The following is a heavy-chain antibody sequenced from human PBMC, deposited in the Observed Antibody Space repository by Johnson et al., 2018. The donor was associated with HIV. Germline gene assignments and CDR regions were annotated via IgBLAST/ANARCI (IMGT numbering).Heavy chain of an antibody. Sequence: QVQLVESGGGVVQPGRSLRLSCAVSGFTFSSYGMHWVRRAPGKGLEWVSLIYSSGTTYYADSVKGRFTISRDNSKNTLYLQMNSLRAEDTAVYYCAREVGNAGAFDIWGQGTMVTVSS. CDR3: AREVGNAGAFDI. D-gene: IGHD1-26*01. J-gene: IGHJ3*02. V-gene: IGHV3-NL1*01. CDR2: IYSSGTT. CDR1: GFTFSSYG.